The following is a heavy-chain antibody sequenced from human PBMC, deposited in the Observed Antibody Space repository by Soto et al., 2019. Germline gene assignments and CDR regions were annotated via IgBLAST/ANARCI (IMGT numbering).Heavy chain of an antibody. J-gene: IGHJ3*02. CDR3: ARGSARRGAAFDI. D-gene: IGHD1-26*01. CDR1: NGSIGSYH. V-gene: IGHV4-59*01. CDR2: VSHSGIT. Sequence: PSETLSLTCTVSNGSIGSYHWGWIRQSPGKGLEWIGSVSHSGITKYDPSLKGRVTISEDTSKNQISLGVDSVTAADTALYYCARGSARRGAAFDIWGRGTIVTVSS.